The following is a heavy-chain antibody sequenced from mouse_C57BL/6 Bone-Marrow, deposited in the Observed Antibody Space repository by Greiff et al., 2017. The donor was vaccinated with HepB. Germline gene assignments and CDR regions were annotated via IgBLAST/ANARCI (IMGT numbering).Heavy chain of an antibody. J-gene: IGHJ2*01. Sequence: EVKVVESGGGLVQPKGSLKLSCAASGFSFNTYAMNWVRQAPGKGLEWVARIRSKSNNYATYYADSVKDRFTISRDDSESMLYLQMNNLKTEDTAMYYCVRQVTGSFDYWGQGTTLTVSS. D-gene: IGHD4-1*01. CDR2: IRSKSNNYAT. CDR3: VRQVTGSFDY. CDR1: GFSFNTYA. V-gene: IGHV10-1*01.